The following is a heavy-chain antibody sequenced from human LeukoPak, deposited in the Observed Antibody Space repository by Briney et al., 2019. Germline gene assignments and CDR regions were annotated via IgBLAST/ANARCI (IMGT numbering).Heavy chain of an antibody. CDR3: AREIDRDGYNRFFDY. V-gene: IGHV1-3*01. CDR1: GYTFTTYV. Sequence: ASVKVSCKASGYTFTTYVMHWVRQAPGQRLEWMGWINAGNGNTRYSQKFQGRVTITRDTSASTAFMDLTSLSSEDTAIYYCAREIDRDGYNRFFDYWGQGTLVTVSS. D-gene: IGHD5-24*01. CDR2: INAGNGNT. J-gene: IGHJ4*02.